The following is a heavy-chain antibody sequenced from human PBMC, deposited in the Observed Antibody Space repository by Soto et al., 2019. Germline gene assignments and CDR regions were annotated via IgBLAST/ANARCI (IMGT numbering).Heavy chain of an antibody. CDR3: AKFPLGFGPNGYFAL. J-gene: IGHJ2*01. CDR1: GFTFSSYA. D-gene: IGHD3-10*01. CDR2: ISGSGGST. V-gene: IGHV3-23*01. Sequence: EVQLLESGGGLVQPGGSLRLSCAASGFTFSSYAMSWVRQAPGKGLEWVSGISGSGGSTYYADSVKGRFTISRDNSKNTLYLQMSSLTAEDTAVYYCAKFPLGFGPNGYFALWGRGTLVTVSS.